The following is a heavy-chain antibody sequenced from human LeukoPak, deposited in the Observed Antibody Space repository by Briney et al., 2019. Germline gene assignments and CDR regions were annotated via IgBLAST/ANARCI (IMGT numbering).Heavy chain of an antibody. V-gene: IGHV4-39*01. J-gene: IGHJ4*02. CDR3: ARHSGSYRTTFDY. D-gene: IGHD1-26*01. Sequence: SETLSLTCTVSGGSIGSSSYYWGWIRQPPGKGLEWIGSIYYCGSTYYNPSLKSRVTISVDTSKNQFSLNLISVTAADTAVYYCARHSGSYRTTFDYWGQGTMVTLSS. CDR1: GGSIGSSSYY. CDR2: IYYCGST.